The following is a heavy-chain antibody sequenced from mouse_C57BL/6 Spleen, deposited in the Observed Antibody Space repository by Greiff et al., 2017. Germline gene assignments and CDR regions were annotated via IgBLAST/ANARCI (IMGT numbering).Heavy chain of an antibody. J-gene: IGHJ4*01. CDR3: ARPFYGSSYAMDY. V-gene: IGHV1-59*01. Sequence: QVQLQQPGAELVRPGTSVKLSCKASGYTFTSYWMHWVKQRPGQGLEWIGVIDPSDSYTNYNQKFKGKATLTVDTSSSTAYMQLSSLTSEDSAVYDCARPFYGSSYAMDYWGQGTSVTVSS. CDR2: IDPSDSYT. D-gene: IGHD1-1*01. CDR1: GYTFTSYW.